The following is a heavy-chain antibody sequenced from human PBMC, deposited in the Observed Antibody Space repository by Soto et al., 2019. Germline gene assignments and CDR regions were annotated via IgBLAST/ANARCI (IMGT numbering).Heavy chain of an antibody. CDR2: INPSGGST. V-gene: IGHV1-46*01. CDR3: ANSHSGGGKDYYYYGMDV. Sequence: ASVKVSCKASGYTFTSYYMHWVRHAPGQGLEWMGIINPSGGSTSYAQKFQGRVTMTRDTSASTVYMELSSLRSEDTAVYYCANSHSGGGKDYYYYGMDVWGQGTTVTVSS. CDR1: GYTFTSYY. D-gene: IGHD2-15*01. J-gene: IGHJ6*02.